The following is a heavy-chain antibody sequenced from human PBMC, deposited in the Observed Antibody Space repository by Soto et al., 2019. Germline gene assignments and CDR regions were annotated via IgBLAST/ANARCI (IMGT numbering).Heavy chain of an antibody. CDR3: ARDEEYSSSIDYYGMDV. CDR1: GYTFTSYG. CDR2: ISAYNGNT. J-gene: IGHJ6*02. V-gene: IGHV1-18*01. D-gene: IGHD6-6*01. Sequence: QVQLVQSGAEVKKPGASVKVSCKASGYTFTSYGISWVRQAPGQGLEWMGWISAYNGNTKYAQKVQGRVTMTIDTSTSTAYMELRSLRSDDTAVYYCARDEEYSSSIDYYGMDVWGQGTTVTVSS.